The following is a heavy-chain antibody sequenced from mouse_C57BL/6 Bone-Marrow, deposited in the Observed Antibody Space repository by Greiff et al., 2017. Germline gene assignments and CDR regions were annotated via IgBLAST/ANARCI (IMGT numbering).Heavy chain of an antibody. CDR2: IDPENGDT. Sequence: VQLQQSGAELVRPGASVKLSCTASGFNFKDYYMHWVKQRPEQGLEWIGWIDPENGDTEYATKFQGKATITADTSSNTAYLQLSRLTSEDTAIDICTTGLQRYFGEWGTGATVTVSS. J-gene: IGHJ1*03. V-gene: IGHV14-4*01. CDR1: GFNFKDYY. D-gene: IGHD2-2*01. CDR3: TTGLQRYFGE.